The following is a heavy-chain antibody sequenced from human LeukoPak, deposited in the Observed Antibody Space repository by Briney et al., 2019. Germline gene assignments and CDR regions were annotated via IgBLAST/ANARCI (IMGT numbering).Heavy chain of an antibody. J-gene: IGHJ4*02. CDR1: GFTFSSYA. Sequence: GGSLRLSCAASGFTFSSYAMSWVRQAPGKGLEWVSAISGSGGSTYYADSVKGRFTICRDNSKNTLYLQMNSLRAEDTAVYYCAKDGSYSSGWYLDYWGQGTLVTVSS. V-gene: IGHV3-23*01. D-gene: IGHD6-19*01. CDR3: AKDGSYSSGWYLDY. CDR2: ISGSGGST.